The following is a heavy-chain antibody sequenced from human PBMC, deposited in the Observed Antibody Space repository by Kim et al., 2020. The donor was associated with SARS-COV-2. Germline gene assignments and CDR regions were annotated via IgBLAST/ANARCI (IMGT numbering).Heavy chain of an antibody. CDR3: ARDIRSSGYHIGY. V-gene: IGHV3-21*01. J-gene: IGHJ4*02. CDR1: GFTFSSYS. Sequence: GGSLRLSCAASGFTFSSYSMNWVRQAPGKGLEWVSSISSSSSYIYYADSVKGRFTISRDNAKNSLYLQMNSLRAEDTAVYYCARDIRSSGYHIGYWGQGTLVTVSS. CDR2: ISSSSSYI. D-gene: IGHD3-22*01.